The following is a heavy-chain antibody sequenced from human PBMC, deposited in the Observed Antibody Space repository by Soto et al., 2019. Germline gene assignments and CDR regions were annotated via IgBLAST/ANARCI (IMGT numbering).Heavy chain of an antibody. Sequence: GGSLRLSCAASGFPFTNYAMSWVRQAPGKGLEWVSSISGSGGTIAYADSVKGRFTISRDNSKNTLYLQVSSLGAEDTAVYHCAKGKTTHFYYYMDVWGEGTTVTVSS. V-gene: IGHV3-23*01. CDR3: AKGKTTHFYYYMDV. CDR2: ISGSGGTI. CDR1: GFPFTNYA. J-gene: IGHJ6*03. D-gene: IGHD1-1*01.